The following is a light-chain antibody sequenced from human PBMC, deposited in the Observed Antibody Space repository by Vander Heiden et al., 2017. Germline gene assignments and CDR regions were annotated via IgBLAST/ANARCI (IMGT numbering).Light chain of an antibody. Sequence: DIQMTQSPSTLSASVGDRVTITCRASQSISSWLAWYQQKPGKAPKLLIYDASSLESGVPSRFSGSGSGTEFTLTISSLQPDDFATYYCQQDYSYPWTFGQGTKLXIK. J-gene: IGKJ1*01. CDR3: QQDYSYPWT. CDR1: QSISSW. V-gene: IGKV1-5*01. CDR2: DAS.